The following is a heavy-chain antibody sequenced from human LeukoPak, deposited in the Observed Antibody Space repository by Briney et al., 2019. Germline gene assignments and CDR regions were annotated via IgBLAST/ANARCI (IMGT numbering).Heavy chain of an antibody. CDR3: SRNGLVDFDY. Sequence: GGSLRLSCTTSGFAFDDFAMSWVRQPAGKGLEWVGFIRRRAYGGAAEYAASVKGGFIISRDDSKGIAYLQMNSLKTEDTAVYYCSRNGLVDFDYWGQGSRVIV. CDR2: IRRRAYGGAA. V-gene: IGHV3-49*04. J-gene: IGHJ4*02. CDR1: GFAFDDFA.